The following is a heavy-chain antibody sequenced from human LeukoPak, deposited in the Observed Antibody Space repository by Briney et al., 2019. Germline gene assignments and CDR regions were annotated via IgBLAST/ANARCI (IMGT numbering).Heavy chain of an antibody. Sequence: SETLSLTCTVSGGSISSYYWSWIRQPAGKGLEWIGRIYTSGSTNYNPSLKSRVTMSVDTSKNQFSLKLSSVTAADTAVYYCAATPVYSSSWLNYFAYWGQGTLVTVSS. CDR1: GGSISSYY. J-gene: IGHJ4*02. CDR2: IYTSGST. CDR3: AATPVYSSSWLNYFAY. V-gene: IGHV4-4*07. D-gene: IGHD6-13*01.